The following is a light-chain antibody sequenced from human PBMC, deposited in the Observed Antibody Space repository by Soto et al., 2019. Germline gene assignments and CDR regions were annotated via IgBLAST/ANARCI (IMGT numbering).Light chain of an antibody. V-gene: IGKV1-27*01. CDR2: AAS. CDR3: QKYNSAPRT. J-gene: IGKJ1*01. Sequence: DIQMTQSPSTLSASVGDRVTITCRASQSISSWLAWYQQKPGKVPKLLIYAASTLQSGVQSRFSGSGSGTDFTLTISSLQPEDVATYYCQKYNSAPRTFGQGTKVDIK. CDR1: QSISSW.